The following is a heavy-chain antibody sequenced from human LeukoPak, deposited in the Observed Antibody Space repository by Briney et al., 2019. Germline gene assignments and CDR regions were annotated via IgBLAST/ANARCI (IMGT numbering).Heavy chain of an antibody. CDR1: GGSISDYF. J-gene: IGHJ4*02. Sequence: SETLSLTCTVSGGSISDYFWSWIRRPAGKGLEWIGRIYSSGSTLYNPSLKSRVTMSVDTSKNQFSLRLTSVTAADTAVYYCARGPYCGDGCYFDSWGRGTLFTVSS. D-gene: IGHD2-21*01. V-gene: IGHV4-4*07. CDR2: IYSSGST. CDR3: ARGPYCGDGCYFDS.